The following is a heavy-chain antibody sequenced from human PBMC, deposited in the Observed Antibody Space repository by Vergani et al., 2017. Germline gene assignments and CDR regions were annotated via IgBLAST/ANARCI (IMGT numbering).Heavy chain of an antibody. CDR2: IYYSGST. CDR1: GGSISSGGYY. J-gene: IGHJ4*02. V-gene: IGHV4-31*03. CDR3: AGEPADYGDPLHLDY. D-gene: IGHD4-17*01. Sequence: QVQLQESGPGLLKPSQTLSLTCTVSGGSISSGGYYWSWLRQHPGKGLEWIGYIYYSGSTYYNPSLKSRVTISVDTSKNQFSLKLSSVTAADTAVYYCAGEPADYGDPLHLDYWGQGTLVTVSS.